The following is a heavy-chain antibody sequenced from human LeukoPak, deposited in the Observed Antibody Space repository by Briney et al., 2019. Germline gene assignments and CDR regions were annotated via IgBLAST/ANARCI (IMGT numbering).Heavy chain of an antibody. Sequence: GASVKVSCKASGYTFAGYYMHWVRQAPGQGLEWMGRINPNSGGTNYAQKFQGRVTMTRDTSISTAYMELSRLRSDDTAVYYCAREQATVTARDYYYYMDVWAKGPRSPSP. J-gene: IGHJ6*03. CDR1: GYTFAGYY. V-gene: IGHV1-2*06. CDR3: AREQATVTARDYYYYMDV. CDR2: INPNSGGT. D-gene: IGHD4-11*01.